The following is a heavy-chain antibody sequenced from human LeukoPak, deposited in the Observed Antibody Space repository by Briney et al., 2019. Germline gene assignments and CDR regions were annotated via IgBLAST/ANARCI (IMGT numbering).Heavy chain of an antibody. CDR3: ARRVDWYGADY. CDR1: GYTFTGFY. Sequence: GASVNVSCKASGYTFTGFYIHWVRQAPGQGLEWMGVIHPSVGATTYAQKFQGRVILTRDRPTSTVYMELSSLRSDDTAMYYCARRVDWYGADYWAREPWSPSPQ. J-gene: IGHJ4*02. V-gene: IGHV1-46*01. CDR2: IHPSVGAT. D-gene: IGHD3-9*01.